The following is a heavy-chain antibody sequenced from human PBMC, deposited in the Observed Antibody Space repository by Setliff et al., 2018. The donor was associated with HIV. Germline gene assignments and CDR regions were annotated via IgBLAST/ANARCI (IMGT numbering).Heavy chain of an antibody. J-gene: IGHJ3*02. CDR3: ASAGAWQRNALDI. Sequence: GASVKVSCKPSGYSFTNHYMHWVRQAPGQGLEWMGVINPTGGSTRNTQKFQGRVAMTRDTSTSTVYMELSSLRSEDMAVYYCASAGAWQRNALDIWGQGTMVTVSS. V-gene: IGHV1-46*01. CDR2: INPTGGST. D-gene: IGHD5-12*01. CDR1: GYSFTNHY.